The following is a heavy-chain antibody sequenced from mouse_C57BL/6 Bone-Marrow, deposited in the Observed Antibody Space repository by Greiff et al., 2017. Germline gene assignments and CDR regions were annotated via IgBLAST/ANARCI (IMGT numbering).Heavy chain of an antibody. J-gene: IGHJ1*03. V-gene: IGHV1-64*01. CDR1: GYTFTSYW. CDR3: ARAGRRRYFDV. D-gene: IGHD3-3*01. Sequence: QVQLQQPGAELVKPGASVKLSCKASGYTFTSYWMHWVKQRPGQGLEWIAMIHPNSGSTNYNEKFKSKATLTVDKSSSTAYMQLSSLTSEDSAVYYCARAGRRRYFDVWGTGTTVTVSS. CDR2: IHPNSGST.